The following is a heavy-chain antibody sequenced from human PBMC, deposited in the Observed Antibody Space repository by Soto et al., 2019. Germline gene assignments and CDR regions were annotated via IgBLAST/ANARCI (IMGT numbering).Heavy chain of an antibody. J-gene: IGHJ3*02. D-gene: IGHD5-12*01. CDR2: ISYDGSNK. CDR3: AKLRDAFDI. CDR1: GFTFSSYG. V-gene: IGHV3-30*18. Sequence: VQLVESGGGVVQPGRSLRLSCAASGFTFSSYGMHWVRQAPGKGLEWVAVISYDGSNKYYADSVKGRFTISRDNSKNTLYLQMNSLRAEDTAVYYCAKLRDAFDIWGQGTMVTVSS.